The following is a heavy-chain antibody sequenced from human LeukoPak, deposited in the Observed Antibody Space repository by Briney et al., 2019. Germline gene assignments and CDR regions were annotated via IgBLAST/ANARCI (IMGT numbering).Heavy chain of an antibody. CDR2: INVGNGNT. Sequence: ASVKVSCKASGYTFTSYAMHWVRQAPGQRLEWMGWINVGNGNTKYSQKFQGRVTITRDTSASTAYMELSSLRSEDTAVYYCARVGSRYYYYGMDVWGQGTTVTVSS. CDR3: ARVGSRYYYYGMDV. V-gene: IGHV1-3*01. J-gene: IGHJ6*02. D-gene: IGHD2-15*01. CDR1: GYTFTSYA.